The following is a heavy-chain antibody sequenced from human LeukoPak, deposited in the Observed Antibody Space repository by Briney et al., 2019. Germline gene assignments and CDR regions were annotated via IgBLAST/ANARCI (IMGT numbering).Heavy chain of an antibody. CDR2: ISGSGGST. D-gene: IGHD2-21*01. Sequence: PGGSLRLSCAASGFTFSSSAMSWVRQAPGEGLEWVSAISGSGGSTYYADSVKGRFTISRDNSKNTLYLQMNSLRAEDAAVYYCAKAPVTSCRGAYCYPFDYWGQGTLVTVSS. J-gene: IGHJ4*02. V-gene: IGHV3-23*01. CDR1: GFTFSSSA. CDR3: AKAPVTSCRGAYCYPFDY.